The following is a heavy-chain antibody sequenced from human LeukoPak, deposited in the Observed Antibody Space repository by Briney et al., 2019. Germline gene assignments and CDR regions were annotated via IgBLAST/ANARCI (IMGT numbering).Heavy chain of an antibody. D-gene: IGHD4-17*01. CDR3: RPTHDYGDFDFDY. CDR2: INPNSGGT. J-gene: IGHJ4*02. Sequence: GASVKVSCKTSGYRFTGFYMHWVRQAPGQGLEWMGWINPNSGGTNYAQKFQGRVTMTGDTSISTAYMELSSLRSDDTAVYYCRPTHDYGDFDFDYWGQGTLVTVSS. CDR1: GYRFTGFY. V-gene: IGHV1-2*02.